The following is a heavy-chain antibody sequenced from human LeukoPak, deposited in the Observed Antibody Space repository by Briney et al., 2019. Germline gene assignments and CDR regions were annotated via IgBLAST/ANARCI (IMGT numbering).Heavy chain of an antibody. V-gene: IGHV3-23*01. CDR1: GLTFNTYA. CDR3: AKGPRAGLRYWYFEL. Sequence: GGSLRLSCAASGLTFNTYAMSWVRQAPGKGLQWVSTVSGSGAGTFYGDSVKGRFAISRDNSNNTLFLQMNSLSADDTAVYFCAKGPRAGLRYWYFELWGRGSLVTVSS. CDR2: VSGSGAGT. J-gene: IGHJ2*01. D-gene: IGHD2-21*02.